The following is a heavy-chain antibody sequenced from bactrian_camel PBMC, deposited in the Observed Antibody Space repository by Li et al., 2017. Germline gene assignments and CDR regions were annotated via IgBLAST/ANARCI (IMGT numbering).Heavy chain of an antibody. J-gene: IGHJ4*01. V-gene: IGHV3S26*01. D-gene: IGHD3*01. Sequence: HVQLVESGGGSVQAGGSLTLSCTSSEITISSYCMGWFRQVSGKSREGVAAIEADGPTSYADSVKGRFTISKDNTESTLYLQMNSLKPEDTAMYYCAADRRCNGWIRGGGHWGQGTQVTVS. CDR1: EITISSYC. CDR3: AADRRCNGWIRGGGH. CDR2: IEADGPT.